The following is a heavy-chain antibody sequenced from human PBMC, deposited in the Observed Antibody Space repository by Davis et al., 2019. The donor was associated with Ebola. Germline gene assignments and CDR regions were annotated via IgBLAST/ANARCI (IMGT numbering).Heavy chain of an antibody. V-gene: IGHV4-34*01. CDR1: GGSISSYY. CDR2: INHSGST. J-gene: IGHJ4*02. D-gene: IGHD6-13*01. Sequence: PSETLSLTCTVSGGSISSYYWSWIRQPPGKGLEWIGEINHSGSTNYNPSLKSRVTISVDTSKNQFSLKLSSVTAADTAVYYCARGESWYANFDYWGQGTLVTVSS. CDR3: ARGESWYANFDY.